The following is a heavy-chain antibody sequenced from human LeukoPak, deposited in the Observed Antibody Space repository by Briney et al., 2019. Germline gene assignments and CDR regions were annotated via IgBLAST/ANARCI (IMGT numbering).Heavy chain of an antibody. CDR1: GYTFTGYY. CDR2: INPNSGGT. Sequence: ASVKVSCKASGYTFTGYYMHWVRQAPGQGLEWMGWINPNSGGTNYAQKFQGRVTMTRDTSISTAYMELSRLRSDDTAVYYCARDYSGSCGVCDYWGQGTLVTVSS. CDR3: ARDYSGSCGVCDY. V-gene: IGHV1-2*02. D-gene: IGHD6-13*01. J-gene: IGHJ4*02.